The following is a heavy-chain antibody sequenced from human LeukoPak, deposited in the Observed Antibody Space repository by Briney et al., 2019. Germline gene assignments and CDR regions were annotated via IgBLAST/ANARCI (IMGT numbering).Heavy chain of an antibody. V-gene: IGHV4-34*01. CDR1: GGSFSGYY. Sequence: SETLSLTCAVYGGSFSGYYWSWIRQPPGKGLEWIGEINHSGSTNYNPSLKSRVTISVDTSKNQFSLKLSSVTAADTAVYYCAKTRRGYSYGLDYWGQGTLVTVSS. CDR2: INHSGST. J-gene: IGHJ4*02. CDR3: AKTRRGYSYGLDY. D-gene: IGHD5-18*01.